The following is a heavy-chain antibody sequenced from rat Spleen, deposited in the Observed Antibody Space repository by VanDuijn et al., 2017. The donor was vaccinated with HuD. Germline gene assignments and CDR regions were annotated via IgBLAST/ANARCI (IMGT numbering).Heavy chain of an antibody. Sequence: EVQLVESGGGLVQPGRSLKLSCAASGFTFSDYYMAWVRQAPTKGLEWVATISYDGSSTYYRDSVKGRFTISRDNAKSTLYLQMDSLRSEDTATYYCTTDGQGARFAYWGQGTLVTVSS. CDR3: TTDGQGARFAY. V-gene: IGHV5-20*01. CDR2: ISYDGSST. J-gene: IGHJ3*01. CDR1: GFTFSDYY. D-gene: IGHD5-1*01.